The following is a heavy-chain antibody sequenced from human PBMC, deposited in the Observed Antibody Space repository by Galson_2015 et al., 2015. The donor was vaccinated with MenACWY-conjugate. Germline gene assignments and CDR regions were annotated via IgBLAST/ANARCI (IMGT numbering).Heavy chain of an antibody. V-gene: IGHV1-24*01. J-gene: IGHJ4*02. Sequence: SVKVSCKVSGYTLTDLSMYWVRQAPGKGLEWMGGFNPGDGKTIYAQRFQGRVTMTEDTSTDTAYMELSSLRSEDTAVYYCAADRRQVRRGWLPYWGQGTPVTVSS. CDR1: GYTLTDLS. CDR3: AADRRQVRRGWLPY. D-gene: IGHD5-18*01. CDR2: FNPGDGKT.